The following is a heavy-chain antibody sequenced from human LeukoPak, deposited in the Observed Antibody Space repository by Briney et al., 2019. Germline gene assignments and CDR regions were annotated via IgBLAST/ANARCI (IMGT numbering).Heavy chain of an antibody. V-gene: IGHV3-15*01. CDR3: QKDVEAAGRGY. CDR2: IKSKTDGGTI. CDR1: GFTFTNAW. D-gene: IGHD6-13*01. Sequence: PGGSLRLSCAASGFTFTNAWMSWVRQAPGKGLEWVGRIKSKTDGGTIDYAAPVKGRFTISRDDSKNTLYLQMNSLKTEDTAVYYCQKDVEAAGRGYRGQGTLVTVSS. J-gene: IGHJ4*01.